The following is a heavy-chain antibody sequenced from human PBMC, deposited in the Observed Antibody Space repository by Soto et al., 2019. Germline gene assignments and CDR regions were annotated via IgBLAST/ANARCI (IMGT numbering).Heavy chain of an antibody. J-gene: IGHJ4*02. D-gene: IGHD5-18*01. Sequence: PSETLSLTCTVSDGSISSGGYYWSWIRQHPGKGLEWIGYIYYSGSTYYNPSLKGRVTISVDTSKNQFSLKLSSVTAADTAVYYCARDNGYSYGYTLDHWGQGTLVTVSS. V-gene: IGHV4-31*03. CDR1: DGSISSGGYY. CDR2: IYYSGST. CDR3: ARDNGYSYGYTLDH.